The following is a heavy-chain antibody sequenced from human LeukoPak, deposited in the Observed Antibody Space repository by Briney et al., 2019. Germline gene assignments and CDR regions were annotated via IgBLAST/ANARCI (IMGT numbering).Heavy chain of an antibody. V-gene: IGHV3-7*03. D-gene: IGHD5-24*01. Sequence: PGGSLRLSGAASGFMFRSNWRGGVRRAQGKGREWVANIKEDGTETYYVDSVKGRFTISRDNAKNSLYLQMNSLRVEDTAVYYCAKEGRSLQTYWGQGTLVTVSS. CDR1: GFMFRSNW. CDR2: IKEDGTET. J-gene: IGHJ4*02. CDR3: AKEGRSLQTY.